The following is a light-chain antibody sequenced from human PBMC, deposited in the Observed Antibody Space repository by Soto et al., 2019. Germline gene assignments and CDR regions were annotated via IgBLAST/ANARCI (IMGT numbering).Light chain of an antibody. V-gene: IGKV1-39*01. Sequence: DIQMTQSPSSLSASVGDRDTITCRASQSISSYLNWYQQKPGQAPKLLICTASTLEGGVPSRFSGSGSATEFALTISSRQPEDFATYYCQQSYTTPLTFGQGTNVEI. CDR3: QQSYTTPLT. CDR1: QSISSY. CDR2: TAS. J-gene: IGKJ1*01.